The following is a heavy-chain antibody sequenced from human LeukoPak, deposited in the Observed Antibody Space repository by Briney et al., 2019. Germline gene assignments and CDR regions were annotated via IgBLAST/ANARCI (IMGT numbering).Heavy chain of an antibody. CDR2: IIPIFGTA. D-gene: IGHD6-13*01. Sequence: ASVKVSCKASGYTFTRYGISWVRQAPGQGLEWMGGIIPIFGTANYAQKFQGRVTITTDESTSTAYMELSSLRSEDTAVYYCASLEAAPGGYWGQGTLVTVSS. CDR3: ASLEAAPGGY. CDR1: GYTFTRYG. J-gene: IGHJ4*02. V-gene: IGHV1-69*05.